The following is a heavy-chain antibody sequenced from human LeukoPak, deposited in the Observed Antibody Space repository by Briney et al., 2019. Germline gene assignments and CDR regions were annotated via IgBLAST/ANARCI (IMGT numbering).Heavy chain of an antibody. CDR2: IYHSGST. D-gene: IGHD4-11*01. J-gene: IGHJ4*02. CDR1: GYSISSGYY. CDR3: ASRLPTTVTTGDSTDY. V-gene: IGHV4-38-2*01. Sequence: PSETLSLTCAVSGYSISSGYYWGWIRQPPGKGREWFGSIYHSGSTYYNPSLTSRVAISVDTSKNQFSLKLSSVTAADTAVYYCASRLPTTVTTGDSTDYWGQGTLVTVSS.